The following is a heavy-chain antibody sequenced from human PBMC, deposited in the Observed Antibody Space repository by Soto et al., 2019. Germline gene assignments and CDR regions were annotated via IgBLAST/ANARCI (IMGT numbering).Heavy chain of an antibody. CDR2: IKPDGSER. D-gene: IGHD7-27*01. V-gene: IGHV3-7*04. CDR3: ATDLNWEQY. Sequence: EVQLVESGGGLVQPGGSLRLACAASGFTFGTYWMTWVRQAPGKGLECVGNIKPDGSERYYVDSVKGRFTISRDNAKNSLYLHMNSLIAEDTAVYYCATDLNWEQYWGQGTLVSVPS. J-gene: IGHJ4*02. CDR1: GFTFGTYW.